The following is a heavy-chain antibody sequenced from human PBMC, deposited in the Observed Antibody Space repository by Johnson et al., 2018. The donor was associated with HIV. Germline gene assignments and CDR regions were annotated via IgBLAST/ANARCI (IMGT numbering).Heavy chain of an antibody. CDR3: AREVAGRGNAFDI. CDR1: GFTFSSYA. Sequence: QVQLVESGGGVVQPGRSLRLSCAASGFTFSSYAMHWVRQAPGKGLEWVAFIRYDGSNKYYVDSVKGRFTISRDNAKNSLYLQMNSLKTGDTAVYYCAREVAGRGNAFDIWGLGTMVTVSS. J-gene: IGHJ3*02. D-gene: IGHD6-19*01. CDR2: IRYDGSNK. V-gene: IGHV3-33*08.